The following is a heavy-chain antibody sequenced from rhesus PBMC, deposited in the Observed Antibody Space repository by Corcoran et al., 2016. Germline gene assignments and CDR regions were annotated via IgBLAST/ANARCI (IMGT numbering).Heavy chain of an antibody. Sequence: QVQLQESGPGVVKPSETLSLTCAVSGGTISSGYYSCSWIRRPPGKRLGWIGGIYSNSESTNYTHSLKSRVTSSKDTSKNQFSLKLSSVTATDTAVYYCARDHCSGIYCYTWYFDIWGPGTPITISS. CDR1: GGTISSGYYS. CDR3: ARDHCSGIYCYTWYFDI. CDR2: IYSNSEST. V-gene: IGHV4S12*01. J-gene: IGHJ2*01. D-gene: IGHD2-27*01.